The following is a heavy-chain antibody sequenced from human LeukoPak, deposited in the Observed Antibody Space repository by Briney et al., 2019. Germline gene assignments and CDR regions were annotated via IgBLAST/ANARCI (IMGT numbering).Heavy chain of an antibody. D-gene: IGHD6-19*01. CDR3: ARLSVAGNYFDY. CDR1: DGSISSYY. Sequence: SETLSLTCTVSDGSISSYYWSWIRQPPGTGLEWIGYIYYSGSTNYNPSLKSRVTISVDTSKNQFSLKLSFVTAADTAVYYCARLSVAGNYFDYWGQGTLVTVSS. J-gene: IGHJ4*02. CDR2: IYYSGST. V-gene: IGHV4-59*08.